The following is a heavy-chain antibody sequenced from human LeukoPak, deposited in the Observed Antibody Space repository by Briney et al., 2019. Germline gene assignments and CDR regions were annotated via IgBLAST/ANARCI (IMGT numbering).Heavy chain of an antibody. V-gene: IGHV4-59*01. CDR3: ARAPGGYSGYDFNFDY. CDR1: GGSISSYY. Sequence: SETLSLTCTVSGGSISSYYWSWIRQPPGKGLEWIGYIYYSGSINYNPSLKSRVTISVDTSKNQFSLKLSSVTAADTAVYYCARAPGGYSGYDFNFDYWGQGTLVTVSS. CDR2: IYYSGSI. J-gene: IGHJ4*02. D-gene: IGHD5-12*01.